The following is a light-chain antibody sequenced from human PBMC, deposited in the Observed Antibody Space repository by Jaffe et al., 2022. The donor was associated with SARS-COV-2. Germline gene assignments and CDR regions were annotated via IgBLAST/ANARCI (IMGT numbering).Light chain of an antibody. CDR1: SSDIGSHDL. Sequence: QSALTQPASVSGSPGQSIAISCTGTSSDIGSHDLLSWYQQHPGKAPRLIIYEGNKRPSGVSTRFSGSKADNTASLTISGLQAEDEADYFCCSYVGSHTFGLFGGGTKLTVL. CDR3: CSYVGSHTFGL. V-gene: IGLV2-23*03. J-gene: IGLJ3*02. CDR2: EGN.